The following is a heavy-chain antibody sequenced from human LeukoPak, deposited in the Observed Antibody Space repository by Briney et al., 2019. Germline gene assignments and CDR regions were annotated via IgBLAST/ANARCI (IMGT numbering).Heavy chain of an antibody. CDR3: ASIAAAYDFDY. CDR1: GYTFTGYY. D-gene: IGHD6-13*01. V-gene: IGHV1-2*06. CDR2: INPNSGGT. J-gene: IGHJ4*02. Sequence: ASVKVSCKASGYTFTGYYMHWVRQAPGQGLEWMGRINPNSGGTNYVQKFQGRVTMTRDTSISTAYMELSRLRSDDTAVYYCASIAAAYDFDYWGQGTLVTVSS.